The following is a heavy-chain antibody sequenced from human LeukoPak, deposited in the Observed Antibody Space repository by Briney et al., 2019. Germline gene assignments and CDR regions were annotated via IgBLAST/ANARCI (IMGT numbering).Heavy chain of an antibody. Sequence: SETLSLTCAVYGGSFSGYYWSWIRQPPGKGLEWIGEINHSGSTNYNPSLKSRVTISVDTSKNQFPLKLSSVTAADTAVYYCARTTTLPYYYYYYMDVWGKGTTVTVSS. J-gene: IGHJ6*03. D-gene: IGHD1-1*01. CDR3: ARTTTLPYYYYYYMDV. CDR2: INHSGST. CDR1: GGSFSGYY. V-gene: IGHV4-34*01.